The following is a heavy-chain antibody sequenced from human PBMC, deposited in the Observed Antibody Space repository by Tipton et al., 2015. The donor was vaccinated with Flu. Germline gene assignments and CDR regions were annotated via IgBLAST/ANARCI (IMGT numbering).Heavy chain of an antibody. D-gene: IGHD1-7*01. Sequence: TLSLTCAVYGGSFSAYQWTWIRQSPGKGPEWIGEINQSGSTKYNPSLKSRVSMSVDTSENQFSLRLTSVTAADTAIYYCARRSIWNYGGLAAFDIWGQRTKVTVSS. CDR3: ARRSIWNYGGLAAFDI. CDR2: INQSGST. CDR1: GGSFSAYQ. J-gene: IGHJ3*02. V-gene: IGHV4-34*01.